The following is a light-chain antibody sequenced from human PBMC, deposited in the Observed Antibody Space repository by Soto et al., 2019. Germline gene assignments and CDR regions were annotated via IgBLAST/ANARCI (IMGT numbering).Light chain of an antibody. J-gene: IGLJ3*02. CDR3: ASWNGSLWV. V-gene: IGLV1-47*01. Sequence: QPVLTQPPSVSATPGQGVVLSCSGSTSNIGSNYVYWYQQLPGTAPKLLILRTNQRPSGVPDRFSGSKSGTSATLAISGLRSEDEGDYYCASWNGSLWVFGGGTKLTVL. CDR1: TSNIGSNY. CDR2: RTN.